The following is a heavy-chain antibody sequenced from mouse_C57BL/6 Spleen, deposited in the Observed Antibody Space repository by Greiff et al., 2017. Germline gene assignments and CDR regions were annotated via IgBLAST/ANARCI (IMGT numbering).Heavy chain of an antibody. Sequence: VQLKESGPGLVAPSQSLSITCTVSGFSLNSYAISWVRQPPGKGLEWLGGIWTGGGTNDNSAAKSRLSISKDNSKSQVFLKMNSMQPDATARYYCARNYDYGGVAYWGQGTLVTVSA. J-gene: IGHJ3*01. CDR1: GFSLNSYA. CDR3: ARNYDYGGVAY. CDR2: IWTGGGT. D-gene: IGHD2-4*01. V-gene: IGHV2-9-1*01.